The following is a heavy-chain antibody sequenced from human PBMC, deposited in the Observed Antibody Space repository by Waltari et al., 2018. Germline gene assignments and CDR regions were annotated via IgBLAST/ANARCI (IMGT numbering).Heavy chain of an antibody. V-gene: IGHV1-69*01. CDR1: GRAFSSYA. CDR3: ASNFLSGTSYWYFDL. D-gene: IGHD1-26*01. J-gene: IGHJ2*01. Sequence: VPPVQSGAEVKKPGSAVKVACRASGRAFSSYAIRWVRQGPGQGLEWMGAISPIFGTSNYAQKFQGRVTITADESTSTAYMELSSLRSEDTAVYYCASNFLSGTSYWYFDLWGRGTLVTVSS. CDR2: ISPIFGTS.